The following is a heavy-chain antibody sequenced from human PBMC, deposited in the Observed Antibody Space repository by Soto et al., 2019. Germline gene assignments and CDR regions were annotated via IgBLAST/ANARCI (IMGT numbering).Heavy chain of an antibody. CDR1: GFSFSDYW. J-gene: IGHJ4*02. CDR3: ASRPPDGTYPGVFDF. Sequence: GGSLRLSCVGSGFSFSDYWMTWVRQTPEKGLEWVANIKQDGSEKYYVDSVEGRFTISRDNTKNALYLQMNSLRTEDTALYYCASRPPDGTYPGVFDFWGQGTPVTVSS. CDR2: IKQDGSEK. D-gene: IGHD1-26*01. V-gene: IGHV3-7*01.